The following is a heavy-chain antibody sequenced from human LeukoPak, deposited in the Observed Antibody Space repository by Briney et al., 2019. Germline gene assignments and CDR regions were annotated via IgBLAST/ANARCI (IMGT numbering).Heavy chain of an antibody. CDR3: ARTPDNHYYYMDV. V-gene: IGHV4-31*03. CDR1: GGSISSGCYY. D-gene: IGHD3-22*01. J-gene: IGHJ6*03. Sequence: TLSLTCTVSGGSISSGCYYWSWIRQHPGKGLEWIGYIYYSGSTYYNPSLKSRVTISVDTSKNHFSLKLSSVTAADTAVYYCARTPDNHYYYMDVWGKGTTVTVSS. CDR2: IYYSGST.